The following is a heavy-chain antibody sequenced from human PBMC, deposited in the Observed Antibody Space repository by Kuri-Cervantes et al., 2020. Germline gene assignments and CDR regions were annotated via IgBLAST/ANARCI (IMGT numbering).Heavy chain of an antibody. J-gene: IGHJ3*02. CDR2: ISGSGGST. Sequence: GESLKISCAASGFTFSSYAMSWVRQAPGKGLEWVSAISGSGGSTYYADSVKGRFTISRDNSKNTLYLQMNSLRAEDTAVYYCARDRDIVVVPARKKRLDAFDIWGQGTMVTVSS. CDR1: GFTFSSYA. V-gene: IGHV3-23*01. CDR3: ARDRDIVVVPARKKRLDAFDI. D-gene: IGHD2-2*01.